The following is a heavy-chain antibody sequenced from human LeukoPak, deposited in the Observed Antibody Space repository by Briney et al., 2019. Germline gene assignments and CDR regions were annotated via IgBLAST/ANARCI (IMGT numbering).Heavy chain of an antibody. D-gene: IGHD3-10*01. V-gene: IGHV1-69*13. CDR3: ARDGGDPYYYGSGSPALTF. CDR2: IIPTFGTA. Sequence: SVKVSCKASGGTFSSYAISWVRQAPGQGLEWMGGIIPTFGTANYAQKFQGRVTITADESTSTAYMELSSLRSEDTAVYYCARDGGDPYYYGSGSPALTFWGQGTLVTVSS. CDR1: GGTFSSYA. J-gene: IGHJ4*02.